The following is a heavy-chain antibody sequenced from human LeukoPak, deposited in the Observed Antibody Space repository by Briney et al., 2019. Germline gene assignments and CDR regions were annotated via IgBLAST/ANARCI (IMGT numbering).Heavy chain of an antibody. CDR1: GFTFSRYW. CDR3: AKSFTTVTRGLAGY. D-gene: IGHD4-17*01. Sequence: GGSLRLSCAASGFTFSRYWMTWVRQAPGKGLEWVANINRDGSERYYVDSVKGRFTISRDNAKNSLYLQMNSLRAEDTAVYYCAKSFTTVTRGLAGYWGQGTLVTVSS. J-gene: IGHJ4*02. V-gene: IGHV3-7*01. CDR2: INRDGSER.